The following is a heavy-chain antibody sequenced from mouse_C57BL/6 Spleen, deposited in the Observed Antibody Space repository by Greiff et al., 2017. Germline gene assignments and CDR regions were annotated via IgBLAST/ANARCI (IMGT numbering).Heavy chain of an antibody. D-gene: IGHD2-3*01. CDR1: GYTFTSYW. CDR2: IDPSDSET. J-gene: IGHJ4*01. Sequence: QVQLQQPGAELVRPGSSVKLSCKASGYTFTSYWMHWVKQRPIQGLEWIGNIDPSDSETHYNQKFKDKATLTVDKSSSTAYMQLSSLTSEDSAVYYCARDGYYLYYAMGYWGQGTSVTVSS. CDR3: ARDGYYLYYAMGY. V-gene: IGHV1-52*01.